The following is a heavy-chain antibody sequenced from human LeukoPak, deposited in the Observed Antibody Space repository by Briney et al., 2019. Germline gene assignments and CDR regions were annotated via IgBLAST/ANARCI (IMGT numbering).Heavy chain of an antibody. D-gene: IGHD3-22*01. Sequence: GGSLRLSCAASGFTFSTYAMSWVRQAPGKGLEWVSSISGSGYSTYYADSVEGRFTISRDNFKSTLFLQMISLRAEDTAVYSCAKYYFDSSGYYDAAPLDSWGQGTLVTVFS. CDR1: GFTFSTYA. CDR3: AKYYFDSSGYYDAAPLDS. J-gene: IGHJ4*02. CDR2: ISGSGYST. V-gene: IGHV3-23*01.